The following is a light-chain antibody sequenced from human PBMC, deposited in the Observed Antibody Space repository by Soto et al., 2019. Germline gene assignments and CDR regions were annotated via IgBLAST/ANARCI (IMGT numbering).Light chain of an antibody. J-gene: IGLJ1*01. Sequence: QSALTQPASVSGSPGQSITLSCSGTSSDVGAYNYVSWYQQHPGKAPKLMIYDVSNRPSGVSNRFSGSKSGNTASLTISGLQAEDEADYYCSSYTTSSTAYVFGTGTKVTVL. CDR3: SSYTTSSTAYV. CDR1: SSDVGAYNY. CDR2: DVS. V-gene: IGLV2-14*01.